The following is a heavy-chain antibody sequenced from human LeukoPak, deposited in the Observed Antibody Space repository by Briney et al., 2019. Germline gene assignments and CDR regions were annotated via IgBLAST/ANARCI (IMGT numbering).Heavy chain of an antibody. CDR2: IYHSGST. CDR3: ARRPLSRSSSGEDY. J-gene: IGHJ4*02. V-gene: IGHV4-4*02. Sequence: SGTLSLTCAVSGGSISSSNWWSWVRQPPGKGLEWIGEIYHSGSTNYNPSLKSRVTISVDKSKHQFSLKLSSVTAADTAVYYCARRPLSRSSSGEDYWGQGTLVTVSS. CDR1: GGSISSSNW. D-gene: IGHD6-6*01.